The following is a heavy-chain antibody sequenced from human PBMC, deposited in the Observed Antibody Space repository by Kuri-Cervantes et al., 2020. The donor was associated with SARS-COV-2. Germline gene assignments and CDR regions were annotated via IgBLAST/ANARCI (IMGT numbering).Heavy chain of an antibody. Sequence: GGSLRLSCAASGFTFSDYYMNWVRQAPGKGLEWVSSISSSSTMYYADSVKGRFTISRDNAKISLYLQMNSLRDEDTAVYYCAREFGDYYYYYYYMDVWGKGTTVTVSS. CDR3: AREFGDYYYYYYYMDV. D-gene: IGHD2-21*02. CDR1: GFTFSDYY. V-gene: IGHV3-69-1*01. CDR2: ISSSSTM. J-gene: IGHJ6*03.